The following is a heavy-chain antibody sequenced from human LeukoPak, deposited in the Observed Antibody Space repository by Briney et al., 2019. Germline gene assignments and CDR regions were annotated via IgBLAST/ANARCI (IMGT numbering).Heavy chain of an antibody. CDR2: IYYSGST. CDR3: ARDRGIQVYSSSWYGMDV. D-gene: IGHD6-13*01. V-gene: IGHV4-59*01. CDR1: GGSISNYY. J-gene: IGHJ6*02. Sequence: SETLSLTCTVSGGSISNYYWSWIRQPPGKGLEWIGYIYYSGSTNYNPSLKSRVTISVDTSKNQFSLKLSSVTAADTAVYYCARDRGIQVYSSSWYGMDVWGQGTTVTVSS.